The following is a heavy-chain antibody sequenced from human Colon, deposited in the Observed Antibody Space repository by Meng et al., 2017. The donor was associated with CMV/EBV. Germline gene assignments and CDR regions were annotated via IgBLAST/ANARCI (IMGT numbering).Heavy chain of an antibody. CDR1: GYTFSTYD. CDR3: ARGGYSYGYGLDY. J-gene: IGHJ4*02. V-gene: IGHV1-8*01. CDR2: MNPSSGRT. D-gene: IGHD5-18*01. Sequence: ASVKVSCKASGYTFSTYDINWVRQATGQGLEWMGEMNPSSGRTAYAQKFQGRVTITRNTSISTAYMELSSLRSEDTAVYYCARGGYSYGYGLDYWGQGTLVTVSS.